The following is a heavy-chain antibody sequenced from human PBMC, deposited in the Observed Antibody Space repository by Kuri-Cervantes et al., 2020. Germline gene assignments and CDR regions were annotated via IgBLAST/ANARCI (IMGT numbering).Heavy chain of an antibody. V-gene: IGHV3-48*04. D-gene: IGHD6-13*01. CDR2: ISSSGSTI. CDR3: ARDPSSYFSYYHYYGMDV. J-gene: IGHJ6*02. CDR1: GFTFSSYC. Sequence: GGSLRLSCVASGFTFSSYCMNWVRQAPGKGLEWDSYISSSGSTIYYADPVKGRFTISRDNAKNSLYLQMNSLRAEDTAVYYCARDPSSYFSYYHYYGMDVWGQGTAVTVSS.